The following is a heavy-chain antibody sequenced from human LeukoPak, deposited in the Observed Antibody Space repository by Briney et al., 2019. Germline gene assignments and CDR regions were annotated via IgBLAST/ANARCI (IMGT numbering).Heavy chain of an antibody. CDR1: GGSISSYY. CDR3: ARVADYGDYYFDY. J-gene: IGHJ4*02. CDR2: IYYSGST. D-gene: IGHD4-17*01. V-gene: IGHV4-59*01. Sequence: PSETLSLTCTVSGGSISSYYWSWIRQPPGKGLEWIGYIYYSGSTNYSPSLKSRVTISVDTSKNQFSLKLSSVTAADTAVYYCARVADYGDYYFDYWGQGTLVTVSS.